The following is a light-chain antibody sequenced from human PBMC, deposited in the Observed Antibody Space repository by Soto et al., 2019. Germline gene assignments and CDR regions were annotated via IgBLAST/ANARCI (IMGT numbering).Light chain of an antibody. CDR1: SSNIGAGYD. V-gene: IGLV1-40*01. CDR2: GNS. Sequence: QSVLTQPPSVSGAPGQRVTISCTGSSSNIGAGYDVHWYQQLPGTAPKLLIYGNSNRPSGVPDRFSGSKSGTSASLAITGLQAEDEAYYYCQSYDSSLSGSYVVFGGWTKLTVL. J-gene: IGLJ2*01. CDR3: QSYDSSLSGSYVV.